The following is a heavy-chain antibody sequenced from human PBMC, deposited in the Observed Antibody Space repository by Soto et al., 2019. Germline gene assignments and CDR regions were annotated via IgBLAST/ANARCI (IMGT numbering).Heavy chain of an antibody. Sequence: GGSLRLSCTASGFTFGDYAMSWVRQAPGKGLEWVSSVSKSGYTYYSDSVKGRFTISRDNAKNSVSLQMNTLRVEDTAVYYCAREDSIIIPAVSDFWGQGTLVTVSS. CDR1: GFTFGDYA. J-gene: IGHJ4*02. D-gene: IGHD2-2*01. CDR2: VSKSGYT. CDR3: AREDSIIIPAVSDF. V-gene: IGHV3-21*01.